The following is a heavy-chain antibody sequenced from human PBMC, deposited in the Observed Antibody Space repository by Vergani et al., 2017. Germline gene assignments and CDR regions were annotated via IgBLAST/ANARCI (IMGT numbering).Heavy chain of an antibody. Sequence: QVQLQQWGAGLLKPSETLSLTCAVYGGSFSGYYWSWIRQPPGKGLEWIGEINHSGSTNYNPSLKSRVTISVDTSKNKFSLKLSSVTAADTAVYYCARGRGSGYYYGNPPLFDYWGQGTLVTVSS. V-gene: IGHV4-34*01. J-gene: IGHJ4*02. CDR1: GGSFSGYY. CDR3: ARGRGSGYYYGNPPLFDY. CDR2: INHSGST. D-gene: IGHD3-22*01.